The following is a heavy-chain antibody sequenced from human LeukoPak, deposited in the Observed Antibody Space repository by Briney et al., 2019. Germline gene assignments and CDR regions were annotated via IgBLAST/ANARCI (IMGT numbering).Heavy chain of an antibody. CDR1: GYTFTGYY. Sequence: GASVKVSCKASGYTFTGYYMHWVRQAPGQGLEWMGRINPNSGDTNYAQTFQGKVTMTRDTSISTAYVELSRLRSDDTAMYYCARGYYYDSSNYYLYFDSWGQGTRVTVSS. CDR2: INPNSGDT. D-gene: IGHD3-22*01. J-gene: IGHJ4*02. V-gene: IGHV1-2*06. CDR3: ARGYYYDSSNYYLYFDS.